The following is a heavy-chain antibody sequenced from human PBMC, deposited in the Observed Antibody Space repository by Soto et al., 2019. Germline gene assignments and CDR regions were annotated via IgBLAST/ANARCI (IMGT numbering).Heavy chain of an antibody. D-gene: IGHD6-13*01. CDR2: VYNSGST. J-gene: IGHJ4*02. V-gene: IGHV4-59*01. CDR1: GGSISRNY. Sequence: SETLSLTCTVSGGSISRNYWTWIRQPPGKGLEWIGYVYNSGSTYYNPSLKRRVTISEDTSKSQFYLKVNSMTAADTAVYYCARYRREAVAGYTLDNWGQGILVTVSS. CDR3: ARYRREAVAGYTLDN.